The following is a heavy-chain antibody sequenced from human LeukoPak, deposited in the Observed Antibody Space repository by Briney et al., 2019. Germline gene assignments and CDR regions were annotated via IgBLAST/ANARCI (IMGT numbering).Heavy chain of an antibody. CDR3: ARGNGYGFLNWFDP. CDR1: GGSFSGYY. J-gene: IGHJ5*02. V-gene: IGHV4-34*01. Sequence: PSETLSLTCAVYGGSFSGYYWSWIRQPPGKGLEWIGEINHSGSTNYNPSLKSRVTISVDTSKNQSSLKLSSVTAADTAVYYCARGNGYGFLNWFDPWGQGTLVTVSS. D-gene: IGHD5-18*01. CDR2: INHSGST.